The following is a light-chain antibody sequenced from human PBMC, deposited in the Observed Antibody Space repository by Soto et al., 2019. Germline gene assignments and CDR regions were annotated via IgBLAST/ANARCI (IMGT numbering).Light chain of an antibody. J-gene: IGKJ4*01. V-gene: IGKV1D-13*01. Sequence: AIQLTQSPSSLSASVGDRVTFTCRASQGISNSLAWYQQKPGKPPKLLIYDASSLENGVPSRFSGSGSGTDFTLAISSLQPDDSATYYCQHFTNFPITFGGGTKVEIK. CDR1: QGISNS. CDR3: QHFTNFPIT. CDR2: DAS.